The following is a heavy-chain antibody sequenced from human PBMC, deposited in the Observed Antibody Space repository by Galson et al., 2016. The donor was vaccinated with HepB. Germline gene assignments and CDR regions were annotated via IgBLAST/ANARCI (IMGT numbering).Heavy chain of an antibody. CDR1: GVTVSNNY. J-gene: IGHJ4*02. Sequence: SLRLSCAASGVTVSNNYMSWVRQAPGKGLEWVSLIYSEGTTKYADSVKGRFIISRDNSKNTLYLQMNRLRAEDTAVYYCARDGPFHWGQGTLVTVSS. V-gene: IGHV3-66*01. CDR3: ARDGPFH. CDR2: IYSEGTT.